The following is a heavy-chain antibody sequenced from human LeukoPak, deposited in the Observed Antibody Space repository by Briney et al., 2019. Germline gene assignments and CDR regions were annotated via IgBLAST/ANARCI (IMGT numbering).Heavy chain of an antibody. V-gene: IGHV1-24*01. J-gene: IGHJ4*02. CDR2: FDPEDGET. Sequence: ASVKVSCKVSGHTLTELSMHWVRQAPGKGLEWMGGFDPEDGETIYAQKFQGRVTMTEDTSTDTAYMELSSLRSEDTAVYYCARVLRGEGYFDYWGQGTLVTVSS. D-gene: IGHD3-10*01. CDR3: ARVLRGEGYFDY. CDR1: GHTLTELS.